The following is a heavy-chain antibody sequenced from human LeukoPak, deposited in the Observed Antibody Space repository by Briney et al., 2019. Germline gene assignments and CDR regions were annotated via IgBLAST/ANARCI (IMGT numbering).Heavy chain of an antibody. CDR3: AKVRSRVTVTRTYFDY. J-gene: IGHJ4*02. Sequence: VXXXSWNSGSIGYADSVKGRFTISRDNAKNSLYLQMNSLRAEDTALYYCAKVRSRVTVTRTYFDYWGQGTLVTVSS. CDR2: XSWNSGSI. D-gene: IGHD4-17*01. V-gene: IGHV3-9*01.